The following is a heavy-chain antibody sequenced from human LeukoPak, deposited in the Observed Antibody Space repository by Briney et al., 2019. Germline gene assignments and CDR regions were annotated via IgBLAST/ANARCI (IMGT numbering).Heavy chain of an antibody. V-gene: IGHV4-39*01. J-gene: IGHJ4*02. D-gene: IGHD3-22*01. Sequence: PSETLSLTCTVSGDFISSSNYYWGWIRQPPGKGLDWIGNIYYTGKTYYNPSLNSRVTISTDTSNHQFSLKLSSVTAADTAVYYCVRLYYYHSSLPPLWGQGTLVIVSS. CDR1: GDFISSSNYY. CDR3: VRLYYYHSSLPPL. CDR2: IYYTGKT.